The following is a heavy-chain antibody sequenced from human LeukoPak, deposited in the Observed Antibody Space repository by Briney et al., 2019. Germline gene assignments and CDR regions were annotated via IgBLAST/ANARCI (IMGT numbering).Heavy chain of an antibody. CDR2: IYTSGST. CDR1: GGSISSYY. J-gene: IGHJ5*02. Sequence: SETLSLTCTVSGGSISSYYWSWIRQPAGKGLEWIGRIYTSGSTSYNPSLKSRVTMSVDTSKNQFSLKLSSVTAADTAVYYCARDTPPQSIAAAVGWFDPWGQGTLVTVSS. CDR3: ARDTPPQSIAAAVGWFDP. D-gene: IGHD6-13*01. V-gene: IGHV4-4*07.